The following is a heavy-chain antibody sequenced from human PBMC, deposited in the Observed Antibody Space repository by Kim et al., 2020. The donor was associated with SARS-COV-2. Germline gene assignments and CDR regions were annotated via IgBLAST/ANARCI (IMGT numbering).Heavy chain of an antibody. CDR3: ARGRIPTRSHYYYYGMDV. Sequence: SETLSLTCTVSGGSISSYYWSWIRQPPGKGLEWIGYIYYSGSTNYNPSLKSRVTISVDTSKNQFSLKLSSVTAADTAVYYCARGRIPTRSHYYYYGMDVWGQGTTVTVSS. J-gene: IGHJ6*02. CDR1: GGSISSYY. V-gene: IGHV4-59*13. CDR2: IYYSGST. D-gene: IGHD1-1*01.